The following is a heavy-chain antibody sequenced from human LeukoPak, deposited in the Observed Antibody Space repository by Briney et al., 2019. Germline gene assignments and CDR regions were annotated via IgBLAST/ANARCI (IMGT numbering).Heavy chain of an antibody. Sequence: ESGPTLVNPTQTLTLTCTFSGFSLSTSGVGVGWIRQPPGKALEWLALLSWNDDKRYSPSLKSRLTITKDTSKNQVVLTMTNMDPVDTATYYCAHFVVVPAASTALEYYYYYMDVWGKGTTVTVSS. J-gene: IGHJ6*03. V-gene: IGHV2-5*01. CDR3: AHFVVVPAASTALEYYYYYMDV. D-gene: IGHD2-2*01. CDR1: GFSLSTSGVG. CDR2: LSWNDDK.